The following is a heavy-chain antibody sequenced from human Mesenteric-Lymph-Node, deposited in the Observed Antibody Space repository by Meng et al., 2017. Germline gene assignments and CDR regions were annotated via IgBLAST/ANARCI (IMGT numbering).Heavy chain of an antibody. V-gene: IGHV3-21*04. CDR1: GFTVSSNY. J-gene: IGHJ6*02. CDR3: MKDTPGVPGDSVNYYFYAMDV. D-gene: IGHD3-10*01. CDR2: ISTDSRYI. Sequence: GESLKISCAASGFTVSSNYMSWVRQAPGKGLQWVSSISTDSRYIFYADSVKGRFTISRDNSKNTLYLQMNSLRAEDTAVYFCMKDTPGVPGDSVNYYFYAMDVWGQGTTVTVSS.